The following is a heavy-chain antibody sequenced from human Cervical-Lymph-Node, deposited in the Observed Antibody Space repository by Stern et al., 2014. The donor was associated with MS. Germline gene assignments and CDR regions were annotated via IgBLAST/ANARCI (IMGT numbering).Heavy chain of an antibody. V-gene: IGHV3-33*01. D-gene: IGHD2-2*01. J-gene: IGHJ4*02. CDR1: GFTFSSYG. CDR2: IWYDGSKK. CDR3: ARDSSKGGSNY. Sequence: EQLLESGGGVVQPGRSLRLACAASGFTFSSYGMHWVRQAPDKGLEWVAVIWYDGSKKYYADSVKGRFTISRDNSKNTLYLQMNSLRAEDTAVYYCARDSSKGGSNYWGQGTLVTVSS.